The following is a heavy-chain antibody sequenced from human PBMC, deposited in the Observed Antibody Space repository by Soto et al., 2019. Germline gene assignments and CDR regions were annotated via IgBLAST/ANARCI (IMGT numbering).Heavy chain of an antibody. Sequence: QVQLVQSGAEVKKPGSSVKVSCKASGGTFSSYTISWVRQAPGQGLEWMGRIIPILGIANYAQKFQGRVTITADKSTSTAYMELSSLRSEDTAVYYCARGYCSSTSCSYSYDYWGQGTLVTVSS. CDR1: GGTFSSYT. V-gene: IGHV1-69*02. J-gene: IGHJ4*02. CDR3: ARGYCSSTSCSYSYDY. CDR2: IIPILGIA. D-gene: IGHD2-2*01.